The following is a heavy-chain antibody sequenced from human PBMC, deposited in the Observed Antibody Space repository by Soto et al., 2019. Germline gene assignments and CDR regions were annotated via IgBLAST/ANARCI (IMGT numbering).Heavy chain of an antibody. J-gene: IGHJ5*02. Sequence: LRLSCEGSGFFFRDYGMHWVRQAPGKGLEWVAVISYDGTNKYYGDSAKGRFTISRDNARNTVYLQMSSLRVDDTAVYYCVHPRSTVQIPPTWGQGTLVTVSS. V-gene: IGHV3-30*03. CDR2: ISYDGTNK. CDR1: GFFFRDYG. D-gene: IGHD4-17*01. CDR3: VHPRSTVQIPPT.